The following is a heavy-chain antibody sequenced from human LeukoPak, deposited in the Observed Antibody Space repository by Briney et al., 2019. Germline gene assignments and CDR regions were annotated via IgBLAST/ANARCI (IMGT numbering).Heavy chain of an antibody. CDR3: AKDNNIDWFHYFDY. J-gene: IGHJ4*02. Sequence: PGGSLRLSCAASGFTFSSYAMSWVRQAPGKGLEWVSAISGSGGNTYYADSVKGRFTISRDNSKNTLYLQMNSPRAEDTAVYYCAKDNNIDWFHYFDYGGQGTLVTVSS. D-gene: IGHD3-9*01. CDR2: ISGSGGNT. V-gene: IGHV3-23*01. CDR1: GFTFSSYA.